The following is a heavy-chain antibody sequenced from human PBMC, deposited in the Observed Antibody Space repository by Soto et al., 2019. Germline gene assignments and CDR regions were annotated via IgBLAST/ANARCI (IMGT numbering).Heavy chain of an antibody. CDR2: IIPIFGTA. J-gene: IGHJ3*02. V-gene: IGHV1-69*01. CDR1: GGTFSSYA. CDR3: AEGHGVTMVRGVTGAFDI. D-gene: IGHD3-10*01. Sequence: QVQLVQSGAEVKKPGSSVKVSCKASGGTFSSYAISWVRQAPGQGLEWMGGIIPIFGTANYAQKFQGRVTITADESTSTGDMELSSVRSEDTAVYYCAEGHGVTMVRGVTGAFDIWGQGTMVTVSS.